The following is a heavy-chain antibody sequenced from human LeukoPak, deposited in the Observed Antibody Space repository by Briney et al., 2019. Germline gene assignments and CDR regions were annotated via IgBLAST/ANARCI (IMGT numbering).Heavy chain of an antibody. CDR1: GGSISSYY. CDR3: ARAAYYDFWSGYYRAQNWFDP. J-gene: IGHJ5*02. CDR2: IYYSGST. V-gene: IGHV4-59*01. Sequence: SETLSLTCTVSGGSISSYYWSWIRQPPGKGLEWIGYIYYSGSTNYNPSLKSRVTISVDTSKNQFSLKLSSVTAADTAVYYCARAAYYDFWSGYYRAQNWFDPWGQGTLVTVSS. D-gene: IGHD3-3*01.